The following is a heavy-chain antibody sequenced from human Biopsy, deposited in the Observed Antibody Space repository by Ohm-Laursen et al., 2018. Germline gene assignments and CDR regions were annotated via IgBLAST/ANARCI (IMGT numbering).Heavy chain of an antibody. V-gene: IGHV4-34*01. CDR3: VRGVDYYDPYHYYALDV. Sequence: GTLSLTCVVYGESFNGYYWSWIRQTPGKGLEWIGEINHSGRTNYNPSLKSRVTISVDTSTNQFSLKVRSVTAADTAVYYCVRGVDYYDPYHYYALDVWGQGTTVTVSS. CDR1: GESFNGYY. D-gene: IGHD3-22*01. J-gene: IGHJ6*02. CDR2: INHSGRT.